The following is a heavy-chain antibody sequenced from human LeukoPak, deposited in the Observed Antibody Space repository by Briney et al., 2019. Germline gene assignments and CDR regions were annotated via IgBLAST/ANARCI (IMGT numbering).Heavy chain of an antibody. CDR3: ARGSRPGDFWGASTGLHFDY. CDR1: RYTFTGYY. Sequence: ASVKVSCKASRYTFTGYYMHWVRQAPGQGLEWMGWVNPTSGGTNYAQKFQGRVTMTRDTSISTAYMELSRLRSDDTAVYYCARGSRPGDFWGASTGLHFDYWGQGALVTVSS. J-gene: IGHJ4*02. D-gene: IGHD3-3*01. V-gene: IGHV1-2*02. CDR2: VNPTSGGT.